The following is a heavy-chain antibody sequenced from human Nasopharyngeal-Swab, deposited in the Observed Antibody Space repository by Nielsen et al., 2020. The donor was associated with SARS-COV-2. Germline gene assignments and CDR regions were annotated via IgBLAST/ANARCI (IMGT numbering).Heavy chain of an antibody. D-gene: IGHD3-22*01. Sequence: GESLKISCAASGFTFSSYSMNWVRQAPGKGLEWVSSISSSSSYIYYADSVKGRFTISRDNAKNSLYLQMNSLRAEDTAVYYCARSHDSHDAFDIWGQGTMVTVSS. CDR1: GFTFSSYS. CDR3: ARSHDSHDAFDI. CDR2: ISSSSSYI. V-gene: IGHV3-21*01. J-gene: IGHJ3*02.